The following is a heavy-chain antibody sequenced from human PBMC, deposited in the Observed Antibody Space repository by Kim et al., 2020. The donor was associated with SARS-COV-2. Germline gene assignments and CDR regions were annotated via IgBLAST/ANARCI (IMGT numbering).Heavy chain of an antibody. J-gene: IGHJ4*02. V-gene: IGHV3-9*01. CDR3: AKGTDSSSWYAFDY. D-gene: IGHD6-13*01. CDR2: ISWNSGSR. Sequence: GGSLRLSCAASGFIFGDYAMHWVWQVPGKGLEWVSGISWNSGSRGYADSVKGRFTISRDNAKNSLYLQMNSLRAEDTALYYCAKGTDSSSWYAFDYWGQGTLITVSS. CDR1: GFIFGDYA.